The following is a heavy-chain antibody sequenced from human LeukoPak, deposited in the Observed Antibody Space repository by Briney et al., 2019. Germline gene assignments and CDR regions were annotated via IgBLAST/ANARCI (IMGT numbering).Heavy chain of an antibody. V-gene: IGHV5-51*01. D-gene: IGHD6-13*01. Sequence: GESLKISCKGSGYTFTSYWIGWVRQMPGKGLEWMGIIYPGDSDTSYSPSFQGQVTISVDKSITTAYLQWYSLKASDTAMYYCARGGSSWSHDAFDIWGQGTMVTVSS. CDR2: IYPGDSDT. CDR3: ARGGSSWSHDAFDI. J-gene: IGHJ3*02. CDR1: GYTFTSYW.